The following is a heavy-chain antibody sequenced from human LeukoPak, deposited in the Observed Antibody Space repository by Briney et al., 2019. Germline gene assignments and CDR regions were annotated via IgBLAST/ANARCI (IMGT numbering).Heavy chain of an antibody. CDR2: ISGSGGST. D-gene: IGHD4-17*01. V-gene: IGHV3-23*01. CDR1: GFTFSSYA. Sequence: PGGSLRLSCAASGFTFSSYAMSWVRQAPGKGLEWVSAISGSGGSTYYADSVKGRFTISRDNSKNTLYLQMNSLRAEDTAVYYCARPLDYGDYVPLDYWGQGTLVTVSS. CDR3: ARPLDYGDYVPLDY. J-gene: IGHJ4*02.